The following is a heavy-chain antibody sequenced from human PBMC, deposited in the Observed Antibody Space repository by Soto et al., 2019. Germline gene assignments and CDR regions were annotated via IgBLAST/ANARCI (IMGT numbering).Heavy chain of an antibody. CDR1: GYTFTSYD. CDR2: MNPNSGNT. V-gene: IGHV1-8*01. Sequence: ASVKVSCKASGYTFTSYDINWVRQATGQGLEWMGWMNPNSGNTDYAQKLQGRVTMTTDTSTSTAYMELRSLRSDDTAVYYCARGVGYCSGGSCSYFDYWGQGTLVTVSS. J-gene: IGHJ4*02. CDR3: ARGVGYCSGGSCSYFDY. D-gene: IGHD2-15*01.